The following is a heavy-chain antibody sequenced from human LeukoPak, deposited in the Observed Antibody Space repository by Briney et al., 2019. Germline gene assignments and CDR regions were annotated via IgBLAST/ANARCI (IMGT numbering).Heavy chain of an antibody. D-gene: IGHD3-22*01. CDR1: GYSFTSYW. CDR3: ARTYYYDRSGLTMFDY. V-gene: IGHV5-51*01. J-gene: IGHJ4*02. Sequence: GESLKISCKGSGYSFTSYWIAWVRQMPGKGLEWMGIIYPGDSDTRYSPSFQGQVTISGDKSISTAYLQWSSLKASDTAMYYCARTYYYDRSGLTMFDYWGQGTLVTVSS. CDR2: IYPGDSDT.